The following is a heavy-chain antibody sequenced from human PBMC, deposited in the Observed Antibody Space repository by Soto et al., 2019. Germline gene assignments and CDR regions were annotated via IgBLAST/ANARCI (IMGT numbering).Heavy chain of an antibody. Sequence: EVQLVESGGGLVQPGGSLRLSCAASGFTFSNAWMSWVRQAPGKGLEWVGRIKSKTDGGTTDYAAPVKGRFTISRDDSKNTLYLQMNSLKTEDTAVYYCTTGGAALIYYYYGMDVWGQGTTVTVSS. V-gene: IGHV3-15*01. CDR1: GFTFSNAW. D-gene: IGHD6-6*01. CDR2: IKSKTDGGTT. J-gene: IGHJ6*02. CDR3: TTGGAALIYYYYGMDV.